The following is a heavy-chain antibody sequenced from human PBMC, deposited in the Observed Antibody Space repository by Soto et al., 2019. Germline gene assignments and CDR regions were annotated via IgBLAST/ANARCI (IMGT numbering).Heavy chain of an antibody. J-gene: IGHJ5*02. D-gene: IGHD3-22*01. CDR1: GFTFSSYT. Sequence: PGGSLRLSCAASGFTFSSYTMSWIRQPPGKGLEWVGYIYYGGTTSYNPSLQSRVTISLETSKSQFSLRLTSVTAADTAVYYCARLGAYYQSHDPWGPGTLVTVSS. V-gene: IGHV4-59*08. CDR3: ARLGAYYQSHDP. CDR2: IYYGGTT.